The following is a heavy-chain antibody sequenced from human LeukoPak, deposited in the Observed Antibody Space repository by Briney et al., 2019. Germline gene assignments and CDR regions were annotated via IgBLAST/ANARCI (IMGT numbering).Heavy chain of an antibody. D-gene: IGHD4-17*01. V-gene: IGHV4-4*07. CDR1: GSSFNTYY. J-gene: IGHJ4*02. CDR3: ARDIVYLIDDDYG. CDR2: IHTSGSA. Sequence: KPSETLSLTCSASGSSFNTYYCSWLRQPAGKALEWIGRIHTSGSADYSPSLQSRVTISVDMSKKEFSLKLTSVTAADTAVYYCARDIVYLIDDDYGWGQGILVTVSS.